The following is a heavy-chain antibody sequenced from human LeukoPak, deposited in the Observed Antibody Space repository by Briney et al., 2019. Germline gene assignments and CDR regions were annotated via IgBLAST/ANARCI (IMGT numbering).Heavy chain of an antibody. CDR3: AKPVLTRWDQPEYFQH. D-gene: IGHD1-26*01. Sequence: GGSRRLSCAASGFIFSKYGMHWVRQAPGKGLEWVAFIRYDGTDKYYADSVKGRFTISRDNSKNTLYLQMNSLRAEDTAVYYCAKPVLTRWDQPEYFQHWGQGTLVTVSS. V-gene: IGHV3-30*02. CDR2: IRYDGTDK. CDR1: GFIFSKYG. J-gene: IGHJ1*01.